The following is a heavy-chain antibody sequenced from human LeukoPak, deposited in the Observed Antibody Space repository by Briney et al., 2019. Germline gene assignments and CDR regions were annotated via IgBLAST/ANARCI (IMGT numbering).Heavy chain of an antibody. Sequence: SETLSLTCTVSGGLISISTYYWGWIRQPPGKGLEWIGSIYYSGTTHYNPSLKSRVTISVDTSKNQFSLKLSSVTAADTAVYYCASLWEVTPQVLDYWGQGTLVTVSS. CDR1: GGLISISTYY. D-gene: IGHD2-21*02. CDR3: ASLWEVTPQVLDY. J-gene: IGHJ4*02. V-gene: IGHV4-39*07. CDR2: IYYSGTT.